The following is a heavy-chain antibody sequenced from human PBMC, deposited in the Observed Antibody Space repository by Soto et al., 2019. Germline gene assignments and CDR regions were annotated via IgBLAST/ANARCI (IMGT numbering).Heavy chain of an antibody. CDR1: GYSFTSYW. CDR2: IDPSDSYT. D-gene: IGHD5-12*01. V-gene: IGHV5-10-1*01. J-gene: IGHJ6*02. Sequence: GESRKISCKGSGYSFTSYWISWVRQMPGKGLEWMGRIDPSDSYTNYSPSFQAHVTISAYKSISTDYLQWSSLKASDTAMYYCASVQAYRGYDSSYYYGMDVWGQGTTVTVSS. CDR3: ASVQAYRGYDSSYYYGMDV.